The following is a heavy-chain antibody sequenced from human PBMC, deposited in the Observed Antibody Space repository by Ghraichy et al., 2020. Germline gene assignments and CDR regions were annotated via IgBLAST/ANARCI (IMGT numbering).Heavy chain of an antibody. Sequence: GGSLRLSCAASGFTVSSNYMSWVRQAPGKGLEWVSVIYSDGSTYYADSVKGRFTISRDNSKNTLYLQMNSLKAEDTAVYYCARVPAVVTLIDYWGQGTLVTVSS. V-gene: IGHV3-53*01. J-gene: IGHJ4*02. CDR3: ARVPAVVTLIDY. CDR2: IYSDGST. CDR1: GFTVSSNY. D-gene: IGHD2/OR15-2a*01.